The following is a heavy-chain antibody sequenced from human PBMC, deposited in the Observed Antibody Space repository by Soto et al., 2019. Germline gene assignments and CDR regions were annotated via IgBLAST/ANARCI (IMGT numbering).Heavy chain of an antibody. V-gene: IGHV3-30*18. Sequence: QVALVESGGGVVRPGRSLRLSCGASGFSFSKYGMHWVRQAPGEGLEWLSLISYDGSHQYYADSVKGRFSISRDNSKNTLYLQMNSLRAEETAVYYCAKLRVLEWEVQESDYWGQGTLVSVSS. J-gene: IGHJ4*02. CDR2: ISYDGSHQ. D-gene: IGHD3-3*01. CDR1: GFSFSKYG. CDR3: AKLRVLEWEVQESDY.